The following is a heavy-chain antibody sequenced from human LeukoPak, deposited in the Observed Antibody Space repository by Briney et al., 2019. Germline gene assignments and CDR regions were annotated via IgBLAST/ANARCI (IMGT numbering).Heavy chain of an antibody. CDR1: GFTFDDYA. CDR2: ISWNSGSI. V-gene: IGHV3-9*01. J-gene: IGHJ4*02. D-gene: IGHD3-22*01. CDR3: AKAKSLYYDSSGYLDY. Sequence: PGGSLRLSCAASGFTFDDYAMHWVRHAPGKGLEWVSGISWNSGSIGYADCVKGRFTISRDNAKNSLYLQMNSLRAEDTALYYGAKAKSLYYDSSGYLDYWGQGTLVTVSS.